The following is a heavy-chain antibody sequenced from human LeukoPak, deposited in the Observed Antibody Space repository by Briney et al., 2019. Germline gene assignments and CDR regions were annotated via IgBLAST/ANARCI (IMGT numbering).Heavy chain of an antibody. J-gene: IGHJ3*02. CDR1: GYTFTSYG. CDR2: ISAYNGNT. CDR3: ARNSGYSSSWYPDAFDI. D-gene: IGHD6-13*01. Sequence: ASVKVSCKASGYTFTSYGISWVRQAPGQGLEWMGWISAYNGNTNYAQKLQGRVTMTTDTSTSTAYMELRSLRSDGTAVYYCARNSGYSSSWYPDAFDIWGQGTMVTVSS. V-gene: IGHV1-18*01.